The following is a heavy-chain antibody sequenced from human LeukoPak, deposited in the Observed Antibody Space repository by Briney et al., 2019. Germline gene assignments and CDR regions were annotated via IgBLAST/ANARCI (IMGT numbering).Heavy chain of an antibody. CDR3: ARDGDYDFWSGFSFYYYGMDV. Sequence: ASVKVSCTASGYTFTSYGISWVRQAPGQGLEWMGWISAYNGNTNYAQKLQGRVTMTTDTSTSTAYMELRSLRSDDTAVYYCARDGDYDFWSGFSFYYYGMDVWGQGTTVTVSS. V-gene: IGHV1-18*01. D-gene: IGHD3-3*01. CDR2: ISAYNGNT. J-gene: IGHJ6*02. CDR1: GYTFTSYG.